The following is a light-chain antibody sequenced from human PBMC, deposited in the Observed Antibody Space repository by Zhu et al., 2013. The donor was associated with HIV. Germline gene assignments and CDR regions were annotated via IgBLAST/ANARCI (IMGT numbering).Light chain of an antibody. V-gene: IGLV7-46*01. Sequence: QPVVTQEPSLTVSPGGTVTLTCASNIGPVTGSRYPYWLQQRPGQAPKTLIYDTNRKTSWTPARFSGSLLGGKAALTLSGAQPEDEADYYCLLSYGDHREVFGSGTKLTVL. J-gene: IGLJ2*01. CDR3: LLSYGDHREV. CDR2: DTN. CDR1: IGPVTGSRY.